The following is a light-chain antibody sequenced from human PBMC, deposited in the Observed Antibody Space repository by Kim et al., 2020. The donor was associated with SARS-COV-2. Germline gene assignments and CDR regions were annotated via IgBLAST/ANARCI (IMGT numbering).Light chain of an antibody. CDR3: QQYGSSEIT. CDR1: HSVSSSY. Sequence: EIVLTQSPVTLSLSPGERATLSCRASHSVSSSYFAWYQQKPGQAPSLLIYGASSRATGIPDRFSGSGSRTDFTLTVSRLEPEDSAMYYCQQYGSSEITFGQGTKLEI. CDR2: GAS. V-gene: IGKV3-20*01. J-gene: IGKJ2*01.